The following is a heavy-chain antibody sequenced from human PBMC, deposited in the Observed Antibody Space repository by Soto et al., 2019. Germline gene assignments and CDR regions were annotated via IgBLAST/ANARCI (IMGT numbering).Heavy chain of an antibody. CDR2: ISYDGINK. CDR3: ARAGKHYFGSGSYSTYYFDY. D-gene: IGHD3-10*01. V-gene: IGHV3-30*03. CDR1: GFTFSSYG. Sequence: QVQLVESGGGVVQPGRSLRLSCAASGFTFSSYGMHWVRQAPGKGLEWVAIISYDGINKYYADSVKGRFTISKDNSKNTLYVQMNSLRGEDTAVYYCARAGKHYFGSGSYSTYYFDYWGQGTLVTVSS. J-gene: IGHJ4*02.